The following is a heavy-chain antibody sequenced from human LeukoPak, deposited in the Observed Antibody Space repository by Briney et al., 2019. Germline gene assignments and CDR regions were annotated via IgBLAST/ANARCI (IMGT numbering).Heavy chain of an antibody. D-gene: IGHD2-15*01. Sequence: GGSLRLSCAASGFTFNSYWFHWVRQAPGKGLVWVSRINSDGSDTIYADSVKGRFTISRDNAKSTVYLQMNSLKAEDTAVYCCARGGYHHGFDIWGQGTIVTVSS. CDR2: INSDGSDT. J-gene: IGHJ3*02. V-gene: IGHV3-74*01. CDR1: GFTFNSYW. CDR3: ARGGYHHGFDI.